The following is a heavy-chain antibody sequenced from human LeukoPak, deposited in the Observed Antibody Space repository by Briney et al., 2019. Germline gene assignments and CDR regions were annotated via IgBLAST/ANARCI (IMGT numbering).Heavy chain of an antibody. D-gene: IGHD3-22*01. J-gene: IGHJ6*02. Sequence: SVKVSCKASGGTFSSYAISWVRQAPGQGLEWMGGIIPIFGTANYAQRFQGRATITADESTSTAYMELSSLRSEDTAVYYCARDSKGYYDSSGYSHGMDVWGQGTTVTVSS. V-gene: IGHV1-69*13. CDR3: ARDSKGYYDSSGYSHGMDV. CDR1: GGTFSSYA. CDR2: IIPIFGTA.